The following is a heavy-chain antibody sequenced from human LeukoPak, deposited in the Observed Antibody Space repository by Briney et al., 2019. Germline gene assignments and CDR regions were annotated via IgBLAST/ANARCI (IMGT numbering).Heavy chain of an antibody. V-gene: IGHV3-11*01. D-gene: IGHD3-10*01. J-gene: IGHJ6*03. CDR3: ARDSALWFGGRYYYYMDV. CDR2: ISSSGSTI. Sequence: GGSLRLSCAASGFTFSDYYMSWISQAPGKGLEWVSYISSSGSTIYYADSVKGRFTISRDNAKNSLYLQMNSLRAEDTAVYYCARDSALWFGGRYYYYMDVWGKGTTVTISS. CDR1: GFTFSDYY.